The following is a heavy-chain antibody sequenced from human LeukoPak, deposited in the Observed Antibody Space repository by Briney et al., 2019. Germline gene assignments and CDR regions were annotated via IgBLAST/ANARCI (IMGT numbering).Heavy chain of an antibody. CDR3: GRDRGGGHMDV. CDR2: IGTTGDT. V-gene: IGHV3-13*01. Sequence: YPGGCLRLSCAVSGFTFTTYDMDCVRQATGKGLEWVSAIGTTGDTYYPGSVKGRFTISRENDKNSLYLQMNSLRAGDTAVYYCGRDRGGGHMDVWGKGTTVTISS. CDR1: GFTFTTYD. J-gene: IGHJ6*03. D-gene: IGHD2-15*01.